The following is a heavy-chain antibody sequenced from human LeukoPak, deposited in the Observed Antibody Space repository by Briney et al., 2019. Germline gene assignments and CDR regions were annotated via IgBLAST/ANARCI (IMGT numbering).Heavy chain of an antibody. J-gene: IGHJ6*02. CDR2: ISYDGSNK. D-gene: IGHD3-10*01. CDR1: GFTFSSYG. Sequence: PGGSLRLSCAASGFTFSSYGLHWVRQAPGKGLEWVAVISYDGSNKYYADSVKGRFTISRDNSKNTLYLQMNSLRAEDTAVYYCAKDPYDPLWFGELLSPYYYYYGMDVWGQGTTVTVSS. CDR3: AKDPYDPLWFGELLSPYYYYYGMDV. V-gene: IGHV3-30*18.